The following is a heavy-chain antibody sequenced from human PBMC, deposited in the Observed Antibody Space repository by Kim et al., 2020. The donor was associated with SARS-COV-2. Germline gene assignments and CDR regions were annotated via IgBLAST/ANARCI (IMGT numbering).Heavy chain of an antibody. J-gene: IGHJ6*02. CDR2: MSSDGSNK. Sequence: GGSLRLSCAASGFSFERYGMHWVRQAPGKGLEWVAVMSSDGSNKEYAGSVKGRFTISRDNSKNTLYLQMDSLRVEDTAVYYCAKDGPRLNYYYRMDVWGQGTTVTVSS. CDR3: AKDGPRLNYYYRMDV. CDR1: GFSFERYG. V-gene: IGHV3-30*18.